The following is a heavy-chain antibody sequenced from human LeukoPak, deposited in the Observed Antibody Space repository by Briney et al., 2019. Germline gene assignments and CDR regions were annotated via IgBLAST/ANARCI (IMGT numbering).Heavy chain of an antibody. J-gene: IGHJ4*02. V-gene: IGHV3-53*01. CDR2: VYGNGNT. Sequence: EGSLRLSCAASGFSFANDRMSWVRQPPGEGLEWVSTVYGNGNTAYTDSVKGRFTISRDNSKNTLLLQMNSLRAEDTAVYFCVRERLGAIVENWGQGVLVIVSS. D-gene: IGHD3-16*02. CDR3: VRERLGAIVEN. CDR1: GFSFANDR.